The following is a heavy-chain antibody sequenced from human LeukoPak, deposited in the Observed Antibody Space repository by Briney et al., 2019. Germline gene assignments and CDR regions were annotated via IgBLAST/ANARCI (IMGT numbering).Heavy chain of an antibody. D-gene: IGHD3-22*01. CDR3: ARAHYPYYYGSSGYSP. CDR2: ISSSGSTI. CDR1: GFTFSSYE. Sequence: GGSLRLSCAASGFTFSSYEMNWVRQAPGKGLEWVSYISSSGSTIYYADSVKGRFTISRDNAKNSLYLQMNSLRAEDTAVYYCARAHYPYYYGSSGYSPWGQGTLVTASS. J-gene: IGHJ5*02. V-gene: IGHV3-48*03.